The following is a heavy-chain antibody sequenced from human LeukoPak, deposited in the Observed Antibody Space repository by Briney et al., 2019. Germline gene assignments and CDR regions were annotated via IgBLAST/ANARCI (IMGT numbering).Heavy chain of an antibody. CDR1: GFTFSDYY. J-gene: IGHJ4*02. CDR2: ISSSSSYI. Sequence: PGGSLRLSCAASGFTFSDYYMSWIRQAPGKGLEWVSYISSSSSYIYYADSVKGRFTISRDNAKNSLYLQMNSLRAEDTAVYYCARSADTAMVPIDYWGQGTLVTVSS. CDR3: ARSADTAMVPIDY. V-gene: IGHV3-11*06. D-gene: IGHD5-18*01.